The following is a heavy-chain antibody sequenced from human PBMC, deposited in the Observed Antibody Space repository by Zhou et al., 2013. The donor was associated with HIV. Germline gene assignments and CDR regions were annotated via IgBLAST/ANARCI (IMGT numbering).Heavy chain of an antibody. V-gene: IGHV1-18*01. CDR3: ARVFGGYLGFTLVPPDY. J-gene: IGHJ4*02. CDR1: GGTFTSYG. Sequence: QVQLVQSGAEVKKPGSSVKVSCKASGGTFTSYGISWVRQAPGQGLEWMGWISAYNGNTNYAQKLQGRVTMTTDTSTSTAYMELRSLRSDDTAVYYCARVFGGYLGFTLVPPDYWGQGTLVTVSS. CDR2: ISAYNGNT. D-gene: IGHD5-12*01.